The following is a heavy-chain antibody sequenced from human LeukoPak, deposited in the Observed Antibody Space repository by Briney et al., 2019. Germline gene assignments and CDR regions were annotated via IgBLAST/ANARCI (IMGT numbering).Heavy chain of an antibody. CDR2: IIPIFGTA. Sequence: ASVKVSCKASGGTFSSYAISWVRQAPGQGLEWMGGIIPIFGTANYAQKFQGRVTITTDESTSTAYMELSSLRSEDTAVYYCARGIRYFDSSMMSDYWGQGTLVTVSS. D-gene: IGHD3-9*01. CDR3: ARGIRYFDSSMMSDY. J-gene: IGHJ4*02. V-gene: IGHV1-69*05. CDR1: GGTFSSYA.